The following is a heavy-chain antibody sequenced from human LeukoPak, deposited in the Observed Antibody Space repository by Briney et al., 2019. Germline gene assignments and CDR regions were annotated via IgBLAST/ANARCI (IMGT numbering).Heavy chain of an antibody. CDR3: ARDYSTVTTFFDY. CDR2: ITNNGRYT. D-gene: IGHD4-17*01. V-gene: IGHV3-64*02. J-gene: IGHJ4*02. Sequence: GGSLRLSCAASGFTFSSYAMHWVRQAPGKGLEYVSAITNNGRYTYYADSVKGRFTISRDNAKNSLYLQMNSLRAEDTAVYYCARDYSTVTTFFDYWGQGTLVTVSS. CDR1: GFTFSSYA.